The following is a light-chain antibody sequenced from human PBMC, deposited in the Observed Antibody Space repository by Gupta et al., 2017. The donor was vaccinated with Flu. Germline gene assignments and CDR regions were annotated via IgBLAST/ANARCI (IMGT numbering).Light chain of an antibody. CDR3: HQYKTSPYT. V-gene: IGKV3-20*01. Sequence: GSLFVSPGETGTRSCAAGAEVGRNFLVWYQQKPGQPPRVLIYGTSNRATGIPDRFSGGGSGTEFTLTINRLEPEDSALYYCHQYKTSPYTFGQGTKLEIK. J-gene: IGKJ2*01. CDR2: GTS. CDR1: AEVGRNF.